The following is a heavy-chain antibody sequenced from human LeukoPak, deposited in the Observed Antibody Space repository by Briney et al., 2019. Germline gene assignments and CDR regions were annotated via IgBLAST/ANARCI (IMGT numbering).Heavy chain of an antibody. CDR1: GGSISSYY. CDR2: IYYGGST. V-gene: IGHV4-59*01. Sequence: SETLSLTCTVSGGSISSYYWSWIRQPPGKGLEWIGYIYYGGSTNYNPSLKSRVALSVDTSKNQFSLKLSSVTAADTAVYYCASRSRDGYPEYFQHWGQGTLVTVSS. J-gene: IGHJ1*01. D-gene: IGHD5-24*01. CDR3: ASRSRDGYPEYFQH.